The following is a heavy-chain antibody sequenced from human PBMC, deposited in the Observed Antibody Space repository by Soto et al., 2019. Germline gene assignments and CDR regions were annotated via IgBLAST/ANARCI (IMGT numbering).Heavy chain of an antibody. J-gene: IGHJ4*02. D-gene: IGHD6-19*01. CDR2: INPSGGST. Sequence: ASVKVSCKASGYTFTSYYMHWVRQAPGQGLEWMGIINPSGGSTSYAQKFQGRVTMTRDTCTITVYMELSRLRSEDTAVYYCSRHFTSYSSVSNFDYWGQGTLVTVSS. CDR1: GYTFTSYY. V-gene: IGHV1-46*01. CDR3: SRHFTSYSSVSNFDY.